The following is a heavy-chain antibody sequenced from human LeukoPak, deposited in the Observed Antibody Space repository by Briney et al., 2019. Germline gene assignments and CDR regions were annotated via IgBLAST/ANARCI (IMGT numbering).Heavy chain of an antibody. CDR1: GFTFRNYG. D-gene: IGHD5-18*01. CDR3: AKILRGYNYGGFDY. CDR2: ISGSGGST. Sequence: GGSLRLSCAASGFTFRNYGMSWVRQAPGKGLEWVSTISGSGGSTHYADSVKGRFTISRDNSKNTLYLQMNSLRADDTAVYYCAKILRGYNYGGFDYWGQGTLVTVSS. V-gene: IGHV3-23*01. J-gene: IGHJ4*02.